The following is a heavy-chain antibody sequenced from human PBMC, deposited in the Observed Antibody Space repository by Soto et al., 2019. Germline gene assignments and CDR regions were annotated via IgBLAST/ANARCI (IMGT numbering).Heavy chain of an antibody. Sequence: LRLSCTASGFTFGDYAMSWVRQAPGKGLEWVGFIRSKAYGGTTEYAASVKGRFTISRDDSKSIAYLQMNSLKTEDTAVYYCTRAYGPFGYWGQGTLVTVYS. CDR2: IRSKAYGGTT. D-gene: IGHD4-17*01. J-gene: IGHJ4*02. CDR3: TRAYGPFGY. CDR1: GFTFGDYA. V-gene: IGHV3-49*04.